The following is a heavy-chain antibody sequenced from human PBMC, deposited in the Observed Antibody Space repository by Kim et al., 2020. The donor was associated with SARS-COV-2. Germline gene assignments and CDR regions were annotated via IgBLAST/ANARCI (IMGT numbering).Heavy chain of an antibody. CDR1: GFTFSNAW. CDR2: IKSKTDGGTT. V-gene: IGHV3-15*01. CDR3: TPGATVAHYYYGMDV. D-gene: IGHD1-26*01. J-gene: IGHJ6*02. Sequence: GGSLRLSCAASGFTFSNAWMSWVRQAPGKGLEWVGRIKSKTDGGTTDYAAPVKGRFTISRDDSKNTLYLQMNSLKTEDTAVYYCTPGATVAHYYYGMDVWGQGTTVTVSS.